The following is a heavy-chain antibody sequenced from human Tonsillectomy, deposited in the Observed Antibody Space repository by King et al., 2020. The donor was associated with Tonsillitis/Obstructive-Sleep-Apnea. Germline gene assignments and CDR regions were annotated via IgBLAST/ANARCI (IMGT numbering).Heavy chain of an antibody. J-gene: IGHJ6*03. CDR2: ISRDGSSK. CDR1: GFTFSEYG. V-gene: IGHV3-30*03. D-gene: IGHD2/OR15-2a*01. CDR3: ARERRMKYYMHV. Sequence: VQLVESGGGVVQPGRSLRLSCAASGFTFSEYGMYWVRQAPGKGLDWVAAISRDGSSKFYSDSVRGRFAISRDNSKSTLYLQLNSVTAGDTALYYCARERRMKYYMHVWGKATTVTVSS.